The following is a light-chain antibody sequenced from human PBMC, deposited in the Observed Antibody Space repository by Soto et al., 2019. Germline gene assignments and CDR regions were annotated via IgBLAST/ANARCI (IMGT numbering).Light chain of an antibody. CDR2: EVS. V-gene: IGLV2-14*01. CDR3: SSFTSAYTFV. Sequence: QSVLTQPASVSGSPGQSITISCTGTRRDVGGYNYVSWYQQYPGKSPKLLLSEVSKRPSGVSDRFSGSKSGNTASLTISGLRTQDEADYYCSSFTSAYTFVFGTGTKVTVL. CDR1: RRDVGGYNY. J-gene: IGLJ1*01.